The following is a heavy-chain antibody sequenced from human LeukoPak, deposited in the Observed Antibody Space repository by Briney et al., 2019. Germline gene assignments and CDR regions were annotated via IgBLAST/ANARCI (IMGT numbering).Heavy chain of an antibody. V-gene: IGHV3-30*02. CDR3: AKDIGSSSSWSPGFDY. CDR2: IRYDGSNK. D-gene: IGHD6-13*01. J-gene: IGHJ4*02. Sequence: PGGSLRLSCAASGFTFSSYGMHWVRQAPGKGLEWVAFIRYDGSNKYYADSVKGRCTISRDNSKNTLYLQMNSLRAEDTAVYYCAKDIGSSSSWSPGFDYWGQGTLVTVS. CDR1: GFTFSSYG.